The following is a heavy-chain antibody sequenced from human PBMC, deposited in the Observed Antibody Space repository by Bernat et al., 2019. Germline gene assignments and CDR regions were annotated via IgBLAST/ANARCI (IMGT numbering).Heavy chain of an antibody. J-gene: IGHJ4*02. V-gene: IGHV1-69*01. CDR1: GGTFSSYA. D-gene: IGHD3-9*01. CDR3: ARATLTRTNYDILTGYLDY. Sequence: QVQLVQSGAEVKKPGSSVKVSCKASGGTFSSYAISWVRQAPGQGLEWMGGIIPFFGTANYAQKFQGRVTITADESTSTAYMELSSLRSEDTAVYYCARATLTRTNYDILTGYLDYWGQGTLVTVSS. CDR2: IIPFFGTA.